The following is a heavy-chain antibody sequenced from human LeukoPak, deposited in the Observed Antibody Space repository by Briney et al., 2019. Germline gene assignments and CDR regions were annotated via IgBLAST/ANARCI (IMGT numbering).Heavy chain of an antibody. Sequence: ASVKVSCKASGYTFTSYGISWVRQAPGQGLEWMGWINPNSGGTNYAQKFQGRVTMTRDTSISTAYMELSRLRSDDTAVYYCARLSSNYLRNFDYWGQGTLVTVSS. J-gene: IGHJ4*02. V-gene: IGHV1-2*02. CDR3: ARLSSNYLRNFDY. D-gene: IGHD4-11*01. CDR2: INPNSGGT. CDR1: GYTFTSYG.